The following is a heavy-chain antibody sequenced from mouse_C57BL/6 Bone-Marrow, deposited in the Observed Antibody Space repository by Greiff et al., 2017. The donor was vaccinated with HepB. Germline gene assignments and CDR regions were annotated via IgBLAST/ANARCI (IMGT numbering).Heavy chain of an antibody. CDR3: TTSYGNYEAY. CDR2: IDPENGDT. V-gene: IGHV14-4*01. CDR1: GFNIKDDF. D-gene: IGHD2-10*02. J-gene: IGHJ3*01. Sequence: EVKLVESGAELVRPGASVKLSCTASGFNIKDDFMHWVKQRPEQGLEWIGWIDPENGDTEYASKFQGKATITADTSSNTAYLQLSSLTSEDTAVYYCTTSYGNYEAYWGQGTLVTVSA.